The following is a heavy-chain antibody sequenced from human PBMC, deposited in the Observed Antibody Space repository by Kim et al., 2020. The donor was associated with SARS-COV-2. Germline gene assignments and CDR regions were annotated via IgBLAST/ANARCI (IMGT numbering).Heavy chain of an antibody. D-gene: IGHD4-17*01. Sequence: GSNIYYADSVKGRFTISRDNAKNSLYLQMNSLRAEDTAVYYCGRRGYMDVWGKGTTVTVSS. CDR2: GSNI. J-gene: IGHJ6*03. V-gene: IGHV3-48*03. CDR3: GRRGYMDV.